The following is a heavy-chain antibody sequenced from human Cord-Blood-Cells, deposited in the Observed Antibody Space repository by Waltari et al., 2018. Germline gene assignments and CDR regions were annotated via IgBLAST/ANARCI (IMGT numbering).Heavy chain of an antibody. V-gene: IGHV4-34*01. CDR1: GGSFSGYY. CDR2: INHSGST. Sequence: QVQLQQWGAGLLKPSETLSLTCAVYGGSFSGYYWSWIRKPPGKGLEWIGEINHSGSTNYNPSLKSRVTISVDTSKNQFSLKLSSVTAADTAVYYCARTYMVRGVIIKKDAFDIWGQGTMVTVSS. D-gene: IGHD3-10*01. J-gene: IGHJ3*02. CDR3: ARTYMVRGVIIKKDAFDI.